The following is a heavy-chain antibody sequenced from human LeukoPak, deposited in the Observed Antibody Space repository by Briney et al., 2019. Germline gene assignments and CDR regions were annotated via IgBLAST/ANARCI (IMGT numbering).Heavy chain of an antibody. CDR1: GDSVSSNSAA. Sequence: SQTLSLTCAISGDSVSSNSAAWNWIRQSPSRGLEWLGRTYYRSKWFNDYAVSVKSRITINPDTSKNRFSLQLNSVTPEDTAVYYCARVDWNDVSSYFFDYWGQGTLVTVSS. V-gene: IGHV6-1*01. CDR3: ARVDWNDVSSYFFDY. J-gene: IGHJ4*02. D-gene: IGHD1-1*01. CDR2: TYYRSKWFN.